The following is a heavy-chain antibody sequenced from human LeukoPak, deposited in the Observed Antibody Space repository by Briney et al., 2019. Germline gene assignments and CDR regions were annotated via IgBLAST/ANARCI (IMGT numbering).Heavy chain of an antibody. J-gene: IGHJ6*03. Sequence: GASVKVSCKTSGYRFTGYYLHWVRQAPGQGLEWMGWMNPKSGATDYARKFQGGVTMTRDTSISTAYMELTRLRSDDTAVYFCARGSDYDDYFYMDFWGKGTTVTVSS. CDR2: MNPKSGAT. CDR1: GYRFTGYY. CDR3: ARGSDYDDYFYMDF. V-gene: IGHV1-2*02.